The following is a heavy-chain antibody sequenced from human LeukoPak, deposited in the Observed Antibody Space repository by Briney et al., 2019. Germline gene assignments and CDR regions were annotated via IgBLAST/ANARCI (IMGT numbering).Heavy chain of an antibody. CDR3: AKTVVVVPAADY. Sequence: HPGGSLRLSCAASGFTFSSYSMNWVRQAPGKGLEWVSAISGSGGSTYYADSVKGRFTISRDNSKNTLYLQMNSLRAEDTAVYYCAKTVVVVPAADYWGQGTLVTVSS. CDR2: ISGSGGST. D-gene: IGHD2-2*01. V-gene: IGHV3-23*01. J-gene: IGHJ4*02. CDR1: GFTFSSYS.